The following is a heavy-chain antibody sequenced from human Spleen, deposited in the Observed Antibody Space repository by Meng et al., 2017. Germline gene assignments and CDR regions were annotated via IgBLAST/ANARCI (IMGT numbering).Heavy chain of an antibody. J-gene: IGHJ4*02. CDR1: GYPFTAYY. CDR3: ARDASCDH. Sequence: QVQLVQSGAEVKEPGASVKVSCKPSGYPFTAYYIHWVRQAPGQGLEWMGHIIPNSGDTLYAPKFQGRVSMTADTSISTAYMELSRLISDDTAVYYCARDASCDHWGQGTLVTVSS. D-gene: IGHD3-16*02. V-gene: IGHV1-2*06. CDR2: IIPNSGDT.